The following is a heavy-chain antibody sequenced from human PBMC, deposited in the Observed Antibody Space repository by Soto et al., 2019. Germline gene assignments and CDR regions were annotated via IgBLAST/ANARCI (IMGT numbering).Heavy chain of an antibody. CDR1: GGSISSYY. Sequence: SETLSLTCTVSGGSISSYYWSWIRQPPGKGLEWIGYIYYSGSTNYNPSLKSRVTISVDTSKNQFSLKLSSVTAADTAVYFCARGVGLRTYFYYYGLDGWGQGTKVTVSS. V-gene: IGHV4-59*08. CDR3: ARGVGLRTYFYYYGLDG. J-gene: IGHJ6*02. D-gene: IGHD2-15*01. CDR2: IYYSGST.